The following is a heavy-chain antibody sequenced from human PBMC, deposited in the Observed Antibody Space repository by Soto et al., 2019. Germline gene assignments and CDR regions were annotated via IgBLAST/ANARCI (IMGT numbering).Heavy chain of an antibody. Sequence: PSETLSLTCSVSGGSVSNKTYYWSWIRQPPGKSLEWIGYVYYSGTTNYNPSLKSRVTISVDPSKNQFSLRLGSVTTADTALCYCARTTAVANTLQSRYVFDYWGQGTLVTVSS. CDR3: ARTTAVANTLQSRYVFDY. D-gene: IGHD4-17*01. V-gene: IGHV4-61*01. CDR1: GGSVSNKTYY. CDR2: VYYSGTT. J-gene: IGHJ4*02.